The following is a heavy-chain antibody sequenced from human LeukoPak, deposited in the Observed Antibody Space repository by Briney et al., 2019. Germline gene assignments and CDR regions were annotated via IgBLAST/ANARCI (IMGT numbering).Heavy chain of an antibody. CDR2: IYYSGST. CDR1: GGSISSYY. Sequence: SSETLSLTCSVSGGSISSYYWSWIRQPPGKGLEWIGYIYYSGSTNYNPSLKSRVTISVDTSKNQFSLKLSSVTAADTAVYYCARSFSVEGATVPYLFDYWGQGTLVTVSS. V-gene: IGHV4-59*08. D-gene: IGHD1-26*01. J-gene: IGHJ4*02. CDR3: ARSFSVEGATVPYLFDY.